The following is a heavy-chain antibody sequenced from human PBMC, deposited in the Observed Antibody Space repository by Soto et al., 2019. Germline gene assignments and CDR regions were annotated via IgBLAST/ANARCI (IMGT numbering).Heavy chain of an antibody. D-gene: IGHD3-10*02. J-gene: IGHJ6*02. CDR1: GYSFTSYW. CDR2: IYPGDSDT. V-gene: IGHV5-51*01. Sequence: GVSLKISCKGSGYSFTSYWIGWVRQMHGKGLEWMGFIYPGDSDTRYSPSFQGQVTISADKSISTAYLQWSSLKASDTAMYYCARLWSGGAYYYYGMDVWGQGTTVTVSS. CDR3: ARLWSGGAYYYYGMDV.